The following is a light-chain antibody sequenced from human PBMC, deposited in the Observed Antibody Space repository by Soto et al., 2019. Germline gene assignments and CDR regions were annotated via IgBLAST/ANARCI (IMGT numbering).Light chain of an antibody. CDR3: QQSCSTHALT. J-gene: IGKJ4*01. V-gene: IGKV1-39*01. CDR2: GAS. Sequence: DIQMTQSPSSLSASVCDRVTITCRASENIGKYLNWYQQNQGKAPKIVIYGASSLQSGVPSRFSGSGSGTDFTRTISSLQPADFAIYYCQQSCSTHALTFGGGTKVEIK. CDR1: ENIGKY.